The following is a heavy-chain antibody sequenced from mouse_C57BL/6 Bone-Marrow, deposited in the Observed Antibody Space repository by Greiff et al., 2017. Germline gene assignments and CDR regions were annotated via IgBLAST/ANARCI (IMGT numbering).Heavy chain of an antibody. Sequence: QVQLQQPGAELVMPGASVKLSCKASGYTFTSYWMHWVKQRPGQGLEWIGAIDPSDSYTNYNQKFKGKSTLTVDKSSSTAYMQLSSLTSEDSAVYYCARLDAYLPFYAMDYWGQGTSVTVSS. CDR3: ARLDAYLPFYAMDY. V-gene: IGHV1-69*01. D-gene: IGHD2-1*01. J-gene: IGHJ4*01. CDR2: IDPSDSYT. CDR1: GYTFTSYW.